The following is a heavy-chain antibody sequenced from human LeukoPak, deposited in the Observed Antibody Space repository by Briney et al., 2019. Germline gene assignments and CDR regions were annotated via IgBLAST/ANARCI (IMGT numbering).Heavy chain of an antibody. V-gene: IGHV4-34*01. D-gene: IGHD3-16*01. Sequence: SETLSLTCDVYGGSFSGYYWTCIRQPPGKGLEWIGEINHSGSTNYNPSLKSRVTISVDTSKNLFSLKLNSVTAADTAVYYCASFRWGVGFEYWGQGTLVTVSS. CDR3: ASFRWGVGFEY. J-gene: IGHJ4*02. CDR2: INHSGST. CDR1: GGSFSGYY.